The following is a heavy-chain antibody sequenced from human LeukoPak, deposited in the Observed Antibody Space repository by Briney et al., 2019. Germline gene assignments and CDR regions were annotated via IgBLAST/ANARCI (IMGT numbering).Heavy chain of an antibody. CDR2: IYYSGST. D-gene: IGHD6-13*01. Sequence: SETLSLTCTVSGGSISSYCWSWIRQPPGKGLEWIGYIYYSGSTNYNPSLKTRVTISVDTSKNQFSLKLSSVTAADTAFYYCARVTSWYDPIDFWGPGTLVTVSS. V-gene: IGHV4-59*01. J-gene: IGHJ4*02. CDR3: ARVTSWYDPIDF. CDR1: GGSISSYC.